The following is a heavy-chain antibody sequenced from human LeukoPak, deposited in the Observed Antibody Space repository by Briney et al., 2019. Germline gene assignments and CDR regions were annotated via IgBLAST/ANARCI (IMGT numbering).Heavy chain of an antibody. J-gene: IGHJ5*02. D-gene: IGHD7-27*01. CDR2: INHSGST. CDR1: GGSFSGYY. CDR3: AAWGASSDP. Sequence: MSSETLSLTCAVYGGSFSGYYWSWIRQPPGKGLEWIGEINHSGSTNYNPSLKSRVTISVDTSKNQFSLKLSSVTAADTAVYYCAAWGASSDPWGQGTLVTVSS. V-gene: IGHV4-34*01.